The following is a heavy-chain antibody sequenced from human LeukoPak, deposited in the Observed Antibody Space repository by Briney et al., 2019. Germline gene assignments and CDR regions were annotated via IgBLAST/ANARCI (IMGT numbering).Heavy chain of an antibody. J-gene: IGHJ6*03. CDR2: IFGSGGS. CDR1: GGSFSDSS. V-gene: IGHV4-4*07. Sequence: SETLSLPCSVSGGSFSDSSWSCIRQPAGKGLEWIGRIFGSGGSIYNPSLKSRVTMSVDTSKNQFSLKLNSPTAADTALYFLSQGAYRFGQKLTYSYIEVWGKGTTVTASS. CDR3: SQGAYRFGQKLTYSYIEV. D-gene: IGHD2/OR15-2a*01.